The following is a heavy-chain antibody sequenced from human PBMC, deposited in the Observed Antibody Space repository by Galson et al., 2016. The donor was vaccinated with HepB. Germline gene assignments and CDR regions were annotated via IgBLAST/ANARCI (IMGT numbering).Heavy chain of an antibody. CDR1: CVSITSNYW. D-gene: IGHD3-10*01. J-gene: IGHJ3*02. CDR3: ARTQRGNYLDGFHI. CDR2: IYHGGST. Sequence: SETLSLTCAVSCVSITSNYWWSWIRQPPGKGLEWIGEIYHGGSTNYNPSLQSRVTISFDTSKNQFSLNLTSVTAADTAIYYCARTQRGNYLDGFHIWGQGTMVTVSS. V-gene: IGHV4-4*02.